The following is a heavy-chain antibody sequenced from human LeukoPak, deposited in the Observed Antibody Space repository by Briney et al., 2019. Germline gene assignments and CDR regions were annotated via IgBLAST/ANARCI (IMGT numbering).Heavy chain of an antibody. CDR3: ARDRSYYYYYGMDV. CDR1: GFTFSSYW. Sequence: GGSLRLSCAASGFTFSSYWMTWVRQAPGKGLEWVANIKPDGSEKYYVDSVKGRFTISRDNAKNSLYLQMNSLRAEDTAVYYCARDRSYYYYYGMDVWGQGTTVTVSS. CDR2: IKPDGSEK. J-gene: IGHJ6*02. V-gene: IGHV3-7*01.